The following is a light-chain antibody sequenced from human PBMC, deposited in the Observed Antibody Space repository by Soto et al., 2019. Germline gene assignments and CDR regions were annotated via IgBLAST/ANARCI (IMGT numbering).Light chain of an antibody. J-gene: IGKJ1*01. CDR3: QQYGSSRWT. CDR2: GAS. CDR1: QSVSSSY. V-gene: IGKV3-20*01. Sequence: EIVLTQSPGTLSLSQGERATLSCRASQSVSSSYLAWYQQKPGQAPRLLIYGASSRATGIPDRFSGSGSGTDFTLTISRLEPEDFAVYYCQQYGSSRWTFGQGTKVDNK.